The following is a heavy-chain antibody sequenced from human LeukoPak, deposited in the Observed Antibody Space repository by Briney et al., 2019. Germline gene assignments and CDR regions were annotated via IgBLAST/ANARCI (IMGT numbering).Heavy chain of an antibody. CDR2: IYHSGST. CDR3: ARDGGGSYLGYFDY. D-gene: IGHD1-26*01. Sequence: SGTLSLTCAVSGGSISSSNWWSWVRQPPGKGLEWIGEIYHSGSTNYNPSLKSRVTISVDTSKNQFSLKLSSVTAADTAVYYCARDGGGSYLGYFDYWGQGTLVTVSS. V-gene: IGHV4-4*02. J-gene: IGHJ4*02. CDR1: GGSISSSNW.